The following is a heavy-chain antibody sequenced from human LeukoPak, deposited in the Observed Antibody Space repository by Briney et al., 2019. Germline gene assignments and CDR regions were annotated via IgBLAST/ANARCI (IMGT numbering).Heavy chain of an antibody. CDR3: AKVVVSGNGDYFDF. Sequence: GGSLRLSCAASGFTFSSYSMNWVRQAPGKGLEWVSSISGSGETIHYADSVKGRFPISRDNSKSTLSLQMNSLRAEDTAIYYCAKVVVSGNGDYFDFWGQGTLVTVAS. V-gene: IGHV3-23*01. D-gene: IGHD2-8*01. CDR2: ISGSGETI. J-gene: IGHJ4*02. CDR1: GFTFSSYS.